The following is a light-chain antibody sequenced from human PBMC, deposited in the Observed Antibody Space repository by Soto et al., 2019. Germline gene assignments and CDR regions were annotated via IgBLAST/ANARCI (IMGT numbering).Light chain of an antibody. J-gene: IGLJ1*01. CDR3: SSYTSSSTEV. V-gene: IGLV2-14*03. CDR2: DVS. Sequence: QSVLTQPPSASGSPGRSVTISCTGTSGDVGAYIYVSWYQHHPGKAPKLILYDVSARPSGVSDRFSGSKSGNTASLTISGLQPEDEADYYCSSYTSSSTEVFGTGTKVTVL. CDR1: SGDVGAYIY.